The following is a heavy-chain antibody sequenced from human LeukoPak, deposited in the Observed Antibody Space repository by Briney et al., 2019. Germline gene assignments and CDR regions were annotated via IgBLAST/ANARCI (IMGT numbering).Heavy chain of an antibody. CDR1: GGSFSGYY. J-gene: IGHJ4*02. CDR3: ARYDSTFDY. D-gene: IGHD1-1*01. Sequence: ASETLSLTCAVYGGSFSGYYWSWIRQPPGKGLEWIGEINHSGSTNYNPSLKSRVTISVDTSKSQFSLKLSSVTAADTAVYYCARYDSTFDYWGQGTLVTVSS. CDR2: INHSGST. V-gene: IGHV4-34*01.